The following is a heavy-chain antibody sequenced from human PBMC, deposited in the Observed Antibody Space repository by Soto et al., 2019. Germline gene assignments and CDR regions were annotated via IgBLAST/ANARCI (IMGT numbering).Heavy chain of an antibody. CDR3: ARDPGYYYDSSGYFSGE. V-gene: IGHV3-33*01. CDR1: GFTFSSYG. D-gene: IGHD3-22*01. Sequence: GGSLRLSCAASGFTFSSYGMHWVRQAPGKGLEWVAVIWYDGSNKYYADSVKGRFTISRDNSKNTLYLQMNSLRAEDTAVYYCARDPGYYYDSSGYFSGEWGQGTLVTVSS. CDR2: IWYDGSNK. J-gene: IGHJ4*02.